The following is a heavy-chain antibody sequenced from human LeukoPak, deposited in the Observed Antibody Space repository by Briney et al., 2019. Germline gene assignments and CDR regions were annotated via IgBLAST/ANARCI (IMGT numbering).Heavy chain of an antibody. Sequence: SETLSLTCTVSGGSISSSSYYWGWIRQPPGKGLEWIGSIYYSGSTYYNPSLKSRVTISVDTSKNQFSLKLSSVTAADTAVYYCARLTYYDSSGYSGYYFDYWGQGTLVTVSS. D-gene: IGHD3-22*01. J-gene: IGHJ4*02. CDR1: GGSISSSSYY. V-gene: IGHV4-39*01. CDR3: ARLTYYDSSGYSGYYFDY. CDR2: IYYSGST.